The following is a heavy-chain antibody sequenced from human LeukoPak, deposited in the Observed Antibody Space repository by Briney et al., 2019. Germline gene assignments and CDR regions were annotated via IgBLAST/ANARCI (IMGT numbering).Heavy chain of an antibody. Sequence: SETLSLTCTVSGGSISSYYWSWIRQPAGKGLEWIGRIYTSGSTNYNPSLKSRVTMSVATSKNQFSLKLSSVTAADTAVYYCARDSGEKTYYDFWSGYYTEYWGQGTLVTVSS. CDR1: GGSISSYY. CDR2: IYTSGST. V-gene: IGHV4-4*07. CDR3: ARDSGEKTYYDFWSGYYTEY. D-gene: IGHD3-3*01. J-gene: IGHJ4*02.